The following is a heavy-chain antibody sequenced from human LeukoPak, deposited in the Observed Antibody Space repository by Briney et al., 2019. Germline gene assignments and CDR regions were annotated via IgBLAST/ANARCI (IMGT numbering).Heavy chain of an antibody. D-gene: IGHD5-18*01. CDR3: ARGDSYGYQYRFDY. J-gene: IGHJ4*02. V-gene: IGHV1-69*13. CDR1: GGTFNSYA. Sequence: GASVKVSCKASGGTFNSYAISWVRQAPGQGLEWMGGIIPIFGTTNYAQKFQGRVTITADESTSTAYMELCSLRSEDTAVYYCARGDSYGYQYRFDYWGQGTLVTVSS. CDR2: IIPIFGTT.